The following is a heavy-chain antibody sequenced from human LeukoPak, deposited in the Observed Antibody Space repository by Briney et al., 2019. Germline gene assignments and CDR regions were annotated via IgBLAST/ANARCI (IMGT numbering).Heavy chain of an antibody. V-gene: IGHV4-39*07. Sequence: SETLSLTCTVSGGSISSSSYYWGWIRQPPGKGLEWIESIYYSESTYYNPSLKSRVTISVDTSKNQFSLKLSSVTAADTAVYYCARDQCSGGSCYSTYYYYGMDVWGQGTTVTVSS. CDR1: GGSISSSSYY. J-gene: IGHJ6*02. CDR2: IYYSEST. CDR3: ARDQCSGGSCYSTYYYYGMDV. D-gene: IGHD2-15*01.